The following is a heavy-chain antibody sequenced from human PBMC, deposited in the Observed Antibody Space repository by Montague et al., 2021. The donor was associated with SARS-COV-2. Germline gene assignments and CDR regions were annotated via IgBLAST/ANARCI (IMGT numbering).Heavy chain of an antibody. D-gene: IGHD3-22*01. Sequence: SLRLSCATSEFTFSSHWMSWVRQAPGKGLEWVANINPDGSERYYVDSVKGRFTIFRDNAQNSLYLQMNSLRAEDTAVYYCAREGYYYEGYFDNWGQGTLVTVSS. CDR1: EFTFSSHW. CDR3: AREGYYYEGYFDN. CDR2: INPDGSER. V-gene: IGHV3-7*01. J-gene: IGHJ4*02.